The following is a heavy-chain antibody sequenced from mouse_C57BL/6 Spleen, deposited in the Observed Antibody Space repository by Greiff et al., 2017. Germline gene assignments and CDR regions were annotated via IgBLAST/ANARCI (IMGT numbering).Heavy chain of an antibody. CDR3: AIPAPNYGGSYGELGRDY. D-gene: IGHD1-1*01. CDR2: IHPSDSDT. Sequence: QVQLQQPGAELVKPGASVKVSCKASGYTFTSYWMHWVKQRPGQGLEWIGRIHPSDSDTNYNQKFKGKATLTVAKSSSTAYMQLSSLTSEDSAVYYCAIPAPNYGGSYGELGRDYWGQGTTLTVSS. V-gene: IGHV1-74*01. J-gene: IGHJ2*01. CDR1: GYTFTSYW.